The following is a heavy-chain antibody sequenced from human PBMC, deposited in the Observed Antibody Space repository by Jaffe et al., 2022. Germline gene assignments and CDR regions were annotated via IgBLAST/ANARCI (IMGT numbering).Heavy chain of an antibody. CDR3: ARHVGYCSGGSCRDDAFDI. V-gene: IGHV4-38-2*01. CDR1: GYSISSGYY. D-gene: IGHD2-15*01. Sequence: QVQLQESGPGLVKPSETLSLTCAVSGYSISSGYYWGWIRQPPGKGLEWIGSIYHSGSTYYNPSLKSRVTISVDTSKNQFSLKLSSVTAADTAVYYCARHVGYCSGGSCRDDAFDIWGQGTMVTVSS. J-gene: IGHJ3*02. CDR2: IYHSGST.